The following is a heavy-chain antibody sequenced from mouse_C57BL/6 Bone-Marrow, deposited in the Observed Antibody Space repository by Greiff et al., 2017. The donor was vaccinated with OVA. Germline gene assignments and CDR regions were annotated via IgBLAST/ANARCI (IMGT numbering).Heavy chain of an antibody. CDR3: ARGPSTTVVHWYFDV. D-gene: IGHD1-1*01. V-gene: IGHV5-16*01. J-gene: IGHJ1*03. CDR2: INYDGSST. Sequence: EVMLVESEGGLVQPGSSMKLSCTASGFTFSDYYMAWVRQVPEKGLEWVANINYDGSSTYYLDSLKSRFIISRDNAKNILYLQMSSLKSEDTATYYCARGPSTTVVHWYFDVWGTGTTVTVSS. CDR1: GFTFSDYY.